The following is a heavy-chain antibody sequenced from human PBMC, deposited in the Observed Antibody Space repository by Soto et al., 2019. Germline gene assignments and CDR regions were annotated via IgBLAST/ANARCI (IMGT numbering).Heavy chain of an antibody. V-gene: IGHV2-5*02. J-gene: IGHJ5*02. CDR2: IYWDDDK. Sequence: SGPTLVKPTQTLTLTCTFSGFSLSTTGVGVGWIRQPPGKALEWLALIYWDDDKRYSPSLKSRLTITKDTSKNQVVLKMTNMDPVDTATYYCARPVRGIITNWFDPWGQGTLVTVSS. CDR1: GFSLSTTGVG. CDR3: ARPVRGIITNWFDP. D-gene: IGHD3-10*01.